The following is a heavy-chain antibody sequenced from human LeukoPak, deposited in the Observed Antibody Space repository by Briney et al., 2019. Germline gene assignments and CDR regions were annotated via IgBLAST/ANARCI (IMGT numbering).Heavy chain of an antibody. CDR3: ARVRSRRYFDWFVFDY. CDR2: ISSSSSYI. J-gene: IGHJ4*02. D-gene: IGHD3-9*01. Sequence: GGSLRLSCAASGFTFSSYSMNWVRQAPGKGLEWVSSISSSSSYIYYADSVKGRFTISRDNAKNSLYLQMNSLRAEDTAVYYCARVRSRRYFDWFVFDYWGQGTLVTVSS. V-gene: IGHV3-21*04. CDR1: GFTFSSYS.